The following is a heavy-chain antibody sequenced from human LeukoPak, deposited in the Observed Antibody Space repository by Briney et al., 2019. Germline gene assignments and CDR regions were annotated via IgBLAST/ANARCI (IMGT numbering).Heavy chain of an antibody. CDR3: ALLDAFDI. J-gene: IGHJ3*02. CDR1: GFTFSSYA. V-gene: IGHV3-30-3*01. Sequence: GGSLRLSCAASGFTFSSYAMPWVRQAPGKGLEWVAVISYDGSNKYYADSVKGRFTISRDNSKNTLYLQMNSLRAEDTAVYYCALLDAFDIWGQGTMVTVSS. CDR2: ISYDGSNK.